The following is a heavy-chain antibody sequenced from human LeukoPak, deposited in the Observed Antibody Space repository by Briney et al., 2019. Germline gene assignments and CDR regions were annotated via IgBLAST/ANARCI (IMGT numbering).Heavy chain of an antibody. D-gene: IGHD3-10*01. J-gene: IGHJ4*02. CDR1: GGSISSYY. CDR2: IYYSGST. Sequence: SETLSLTCSVSGGSISSYYWSWIRQPPGKGLEWIGYIYYSGSTNYNPSLKSRVTISVDTSKNQFSLKLSSVTAADTAVYYCARAYYYGSGSLPFDYWGQGTLVTVSS. V-gene: IGHV4-59*01. CDR3: ARAYYYGSGSLPFDY.